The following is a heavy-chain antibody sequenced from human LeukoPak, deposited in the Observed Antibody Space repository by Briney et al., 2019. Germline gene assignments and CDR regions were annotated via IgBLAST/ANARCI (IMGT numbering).Heavy chain of an antibody. V-gene: IGHV4-59*01. Sequence: KPSETLSLTCTVSGGSISSYYWSWNRQPPGKGLEWIGYIYYSGSTNYNPSLKSRVTISVDTSKNQFSLKLSSVTAADTAVYYCAREYSSSSPFDPWGQGTLVTVSS. J-gene: IGHJ5*02. D-gene: IGHD6-13*01. CDR1: GGSISSYY. CDR3: AREYSSSSPFDP. CDR2: IYYSGST.